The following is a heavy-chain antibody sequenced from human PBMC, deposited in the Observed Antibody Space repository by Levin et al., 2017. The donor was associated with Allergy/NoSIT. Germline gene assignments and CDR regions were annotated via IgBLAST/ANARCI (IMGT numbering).Heavy chain of an antibody. V-gene: IGHV1-69*06. D-gene: IGHD2/OR15-2a*01. CDR2: IIPIFGTA. J-gene: IGHJ6*03. CDR1: GGTFSSYA. CDR3: ARDFYGVGNYYYYMDV. Sequence: GASVKVSCKASGGTFSSYAISWVRQAPGQGLEWMGGIIPIFGTANYAQKFQGRVTITADKSTSTAYMELSSLRSEDTAVYYCARDFYGVGNYYYYMDVWGKGTTVTVSS.